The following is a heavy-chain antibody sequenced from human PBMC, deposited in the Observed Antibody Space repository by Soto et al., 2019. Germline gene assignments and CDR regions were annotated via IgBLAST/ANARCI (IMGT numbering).Heavy chain of an antibody. CDR2: IYYSGST. CDR3: AKYSSHDAFDI. Sequence: SETLSITCTVSGCSISSYYWSWIRQPPGKGLEWIGYIYYSGSTNCNPSLKSRVTISVDTSKNQFSLKLSSVTTADTAVYYCAKYSSHDAFDIWGQGTMVTVSS. D-gene: IGHD6-6*01. V-gene: IGHV4-59*08. J-gene: IGHJ3*02. CDR1: GCSISSYY.